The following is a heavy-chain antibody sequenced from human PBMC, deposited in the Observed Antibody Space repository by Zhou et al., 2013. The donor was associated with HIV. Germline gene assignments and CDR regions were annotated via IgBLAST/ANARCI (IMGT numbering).Heavy chain of an antibody. D-gene: IGHD6-19*01. CDR1: GYTFASYG. CDR3: TRAWGRDLVAVAGTLDH. CDR2: ISTYSGNT. Sequence: QVQLVQSGAEVKKPGASVKVSCKASGYTFASYGFSWVRQAPGQGLEWMGWISTYSGNTYYAQNLQGRLTMTTDTSTTTAYMELRSLRSDDTAIYYCTRAWGRDLVAVAGTLDHWGQGTLVTVSS. J-gene: IGHJ4*02. V-gene: IGHV1-18*01.